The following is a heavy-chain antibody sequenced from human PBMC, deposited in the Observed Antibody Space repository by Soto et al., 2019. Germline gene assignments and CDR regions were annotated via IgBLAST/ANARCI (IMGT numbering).Heavy chain of an antibody. CDR1: GDSISTDY. Sequence: PSETLSLTCTVSGDSISTDYWSWIRQSPGKGLEWIGFIYYGGSTNYNPSLKSRVTISVDTPKNQFSLKLSSVTAADTAVYYCVKNLNSGSLVHLGQGTLVTVSS. V-gene: IGHV4-59*08. CDR3: VKNLNSGSLVH. D-gene: IGHD1-7*01. CDR2: IYYGGST. J-gene: IGHJ1*01.